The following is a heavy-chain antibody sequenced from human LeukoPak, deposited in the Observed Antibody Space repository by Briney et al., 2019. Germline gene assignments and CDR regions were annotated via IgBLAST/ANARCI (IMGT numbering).Heavy chain of an antibody. CDR3: ARDLGYDSSGYHY. Sequence: ASVKVSCKASGYIFTGYYMHWVRQAPGQGLEWMGWINPNNGGTDFAQKFQGRVTMTRDTSISTAYMELSRLRSDDTAVYYCARDLGYDSSGYHYWGQGTLVTVSS. CDR2: INPNNGGT. V-gene: IGHV1-2*02. J-gene: IGHJ4*02. D-gene: IGHD3-22*01. CDR1: GYIFTGYY.